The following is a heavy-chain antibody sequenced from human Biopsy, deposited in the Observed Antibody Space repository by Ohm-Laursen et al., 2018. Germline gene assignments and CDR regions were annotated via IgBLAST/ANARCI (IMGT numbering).Heavy chain of an antibody. J-gene: IGHJ6*02. Sequence: GTLSLTCTVYGESFNGYYWSWTPQTPGKGLEWIGEINHSGRTNYNPSLKSRVTISVDTSKNQFSLKVRSVTAADTAVYYCVRGVDYYDPYHYYALDVWGQGTTVTVSS. D-gene: IGHD3-22*01. CDR1: GESFNGYY. CDR2: INHSGRT. CDR3: VRGVDYYDPYHYYALDV. V-gene: IGHV4-34*01.